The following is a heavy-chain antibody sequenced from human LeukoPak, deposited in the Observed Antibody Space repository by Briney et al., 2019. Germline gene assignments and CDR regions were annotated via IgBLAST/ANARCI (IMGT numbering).Heavy chain of an antibody. CDR2: IYHSGTA. Sequence: PSETLSLTCTVSGGSISSYYWSWIRQPPGKGLEWIGYIYHSGTANYNPSLKSRVTISVDTSKNQFSLKLSSVTAADTAVYYCARTGGWFDPWGQGTLVTVSS. CDR3: ARTGGWFDP. D-gene: IGHD3-10*01. V-gene: IGHV4-59*12. CDR1: GGSISSYY. J-gene: IGHJ5*02.